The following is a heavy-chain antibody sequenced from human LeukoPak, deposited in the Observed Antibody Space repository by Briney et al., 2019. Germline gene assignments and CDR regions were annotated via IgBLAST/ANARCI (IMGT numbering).Heavy chain of an antibody. CDR1: GYTFSNYA. J-gene: IGHJ4*02. D-gene: IGHD3-9*01. CDR3: AKWGDYDVLTGYYVSDY. CDR2: ITGSGGNT. Sequence: GGSLRLSCVASGYTFSNYAMSWVRQAPGKGLEWVSAITGSGGNTYYADSEKGRFTISRDNSKNTVFLQMNSLRAEDTAVYYCAKWGDYDVLTGYYVSDYWGQGTLVTVSS. V-gene: IGHV3-23*01.